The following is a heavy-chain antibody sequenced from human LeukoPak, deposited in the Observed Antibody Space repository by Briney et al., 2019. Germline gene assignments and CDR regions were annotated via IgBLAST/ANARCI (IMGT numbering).Heavy chain of an antibody. D-gene: IGHD5-24*01. Sequence: ASVKVSCKASGYTFTGYYMHWVRQAPGQGLEWMGRINPNSGGTDYAQKFQGRVTMTRDTSISTAYMELSRLTSDDTAVYYCARGGDGYNLGYFDYWGQGTLVTVSS. CDR2: INPNSGGT. CDR3: ARGGDGYNLGYFDY. CDR1: GYTFTGYY. V-gene: IGHV1-2*06. J-gene: IGHJ4*02.